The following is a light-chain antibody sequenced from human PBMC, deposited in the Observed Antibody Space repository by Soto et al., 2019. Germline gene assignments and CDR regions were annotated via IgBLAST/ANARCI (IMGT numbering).Light chain of an antibody. CDR3: QQYDTYPRT. Sequence: DIQVTQSPTTLSASVGDSVTITCRTSHYVSSWLAWYQHKLGKAPKLLIYKASTLESGAPARFSGSGTGTEFALTINSLQADDFATYYCQQYDTYPRTFGQGTKV. CDR1: HYVSSW. V-gene: IGKV1-5*03. J-gene: IGKJ1*01. CDR2: KAS.